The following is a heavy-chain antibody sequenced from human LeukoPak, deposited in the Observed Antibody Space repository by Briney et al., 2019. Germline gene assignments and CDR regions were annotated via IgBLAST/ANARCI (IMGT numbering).Heavy chain of an antibody. Sequence: SETLSLTCTVSGGSISSSSYYWGWIRQPPGKGLEWIGSIYYSGSTYYNPSPKSRVTISVDTSKNQFSLKLSSVTAADTAVYYCARRPYCSGGSCYSMNDFDYWGQGTLVTVSS. CDR1: GGSISSSSYY. CDR2: IYYSGST. CDR3: ARRPYCSGGSCYSMNDFDY. D-gene: IGHD2-15*01. J-gene: IGHJ4*02. V-gene: IGHV4-39*01.